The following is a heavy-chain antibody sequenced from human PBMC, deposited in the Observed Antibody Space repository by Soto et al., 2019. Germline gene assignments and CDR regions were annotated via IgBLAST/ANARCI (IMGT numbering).Heavy chain of an antibody. CDR3: AKGVGGSMFDNSGKYDS. Sequence: QVQLVESGGGVVQPGRSLRLTCAASGFTFSSSGMHWVRQAPGRGLEWVALIAYDGSKTYYGDSVRGPFTISRDNSENTLSLQMTSLRAEDTTVYYCAKGVGGSMFDNSGKYDSWGQGTLVTVSS. CDR2: IAYDGSKT. J-gene: IGHJ5*01. CDR1: GFTFSSSG. D-gene: IGHD3-22*01. V-gene: IGHV3-30*18.